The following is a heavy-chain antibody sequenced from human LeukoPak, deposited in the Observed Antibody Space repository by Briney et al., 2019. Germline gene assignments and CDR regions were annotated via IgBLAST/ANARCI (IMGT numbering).Heavy chain of an antibody. Sequence: GGSLRLSCAASGFTFSSYSMDWVRQAPGKGLVWVSRIKSDGSWTNYADSVKGRFTISRDNAKRTLYLQMNSLRAEDTAVYYCVRDGDGYNFDYWGQGTLVTVSS. V-gene: IGHV3-74*01. CDR1: GFTFSSYS. D-gene: IGHD5-24*01. J-gene: IGHJ4*02. CDR2: IKSDGSWT. CDR3: VRDGDGYNFDY.